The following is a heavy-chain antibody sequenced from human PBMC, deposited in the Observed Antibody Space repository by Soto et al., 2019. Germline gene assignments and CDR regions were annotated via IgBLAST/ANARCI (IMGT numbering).Heavy chain of an antibody. CDR1: GFTFSNYA. CDR3: AKDGGPVYCNSPGCSAKHFDY. V-gene: IGHV3-30*18. D-gene: IGHD2-2*01. Sequence: QVQLVESGGGVVQPGRSLRLSCAASGFTFSNYAMHWVRQAPGKGLEWLAIISYDGDNEYYADSVRGRFTISRDNSNNKWYLETNNLRHEDTAVYYCAKDGGPVYCNSPGCSAKHFDYWGQGTLVTVSS. CDR2: ISYDGDNE. J-gene: IGHJ4*02.